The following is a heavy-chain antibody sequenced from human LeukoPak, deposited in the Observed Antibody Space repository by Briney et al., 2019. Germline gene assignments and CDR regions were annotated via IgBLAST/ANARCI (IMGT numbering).Heavy chain of an antibody. D-gene: IGHD3-22*01. CDR2: IYSGGST. CDR3: ARGMSATSGYLELEY. J-gene: IGHJ4*02. Sequence: PGGSLRLSCAASGFTVSSNYMSWVRQAPGKGLGWVSVIYSGGSTYYADSVKGRCTISRDNSLQTLFLHMNSLRAEDTAVYYCARGMSATSGYLELEYWGQGALVTVST. CDR1: GFTVSSNY. V-gene: IGHV3-53*01.